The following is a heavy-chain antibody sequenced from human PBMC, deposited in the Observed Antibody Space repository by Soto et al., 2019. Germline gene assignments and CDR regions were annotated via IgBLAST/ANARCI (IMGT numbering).Heavy chain of an antibody. CDR2: IIPIFGTT. V-gene: IGHV1-69*13. D-gene: IGHD6-13*01. CDR1: GGTFSSYT. CDR3: ARGSEVIAAAGLFDY. Sequence: SVKVSCKASGGTFSSYTINWVRQAPGQGLEWMGGIIPIFGTTNYAQKFQGRVMITADESTSTAYVELSSLRSEDTAVYYCARGSEVIAAAGLFDYWGPGTLVTVSS. J-gene: IGHJ4*02.